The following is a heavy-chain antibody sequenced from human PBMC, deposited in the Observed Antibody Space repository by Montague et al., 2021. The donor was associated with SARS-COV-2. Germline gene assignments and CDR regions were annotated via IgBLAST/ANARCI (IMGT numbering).Heavy chain of an antibody. J-gene: IGHJ4*02. CDR3: ARERWAVGVSFDY. D-gene: IGHD1-26*01. Sequence: CAISGDSVSSNSATWHWIRQSPSRGLDWLVGTYYMSRWSNDYAVSVRSRIIINPDTSTNQFSLQLSSVTPEDTAVYFCARERWAVGVSFDYWGQGTLVTVSS. CDR2: TYYMSRWSN. CDR1: GDSVSSNSAT. V-gene: IGHV6-1*01.